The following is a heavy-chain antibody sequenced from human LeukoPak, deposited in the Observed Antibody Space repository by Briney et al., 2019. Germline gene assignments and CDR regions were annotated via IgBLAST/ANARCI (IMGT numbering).Heavy chain of an antibody. CDR3: ARDRSSSYTRDWFDP. V-gene: IGHV4-4*07. Sequence: SETLSLTCTVSGGSISGYYWSWIRQPAGKGLEWIGRIYNSESINYNPSLKSRVTMSIDTSKNQFSLKLNSVTAADTAVYYCARDRSSSYTRDWFDPWGQGVLSPSPQ. D-gene: IGHD6-13*01. CDR2: IYNSESI. CDR1: GGSISGYY. J-gene: IGHJ5*02.